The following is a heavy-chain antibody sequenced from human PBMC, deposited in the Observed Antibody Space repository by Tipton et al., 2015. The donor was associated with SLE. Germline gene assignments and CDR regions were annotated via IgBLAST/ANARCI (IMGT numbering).Heavy chain of an antibody. CDR3: ARARYYVNSGYYYFDF. CDR1: GGSLSGYW. Sequence: TLSLTCTVYGGSLSGYWWSWIRQSPGKGLEWIGEIYPTGRTDYNPSLESRVTTSIDTSNNQFSLKVTSVIATDTAVYYCARARYYVNSGYYYFDFWGQGTLVTVSA. CDR2: IYPTGRT. V-gene: IGHV4-34*01. D-gene: IGHD3-22*01. J-gene: IGHJ4*02.